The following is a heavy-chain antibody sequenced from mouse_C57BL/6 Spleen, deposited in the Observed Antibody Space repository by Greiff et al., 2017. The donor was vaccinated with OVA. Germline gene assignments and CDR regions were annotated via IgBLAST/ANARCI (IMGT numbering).Heavy chain of an antibody. CDR1: GYTFTSYW. V-gene: IGHV1-50*01. D-gene: IGHD1-1*01. Sequence: VKLQQPGAELVKPGASVKLSCKASGYTFTSYWMQWVKQRPGQGLEWIGEIDPSDSYTNYNQKFKGKATLTVDTSSSTAYMQLSSLTSEDSAVYYCARRLVTTVVAHFDYWGQGTTLTVSS. CDR3: ARRLVTTVVAHFDY. J-gene: IGHJ2*01. CDR2: IDPSDSYT.